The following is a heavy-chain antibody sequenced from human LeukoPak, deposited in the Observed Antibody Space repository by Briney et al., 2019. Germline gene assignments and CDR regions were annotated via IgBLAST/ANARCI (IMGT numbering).Heavy chain of an antibody. Sequence: GASVKVSCKASGGTFSSYAISWVRQAPGQGLEWMGGIIPIFGTANYAQKFQGRVTITADESTSTAYMELSSLRSEDTAVYYCARASPYDYGDPGAFDIWGQGTMVTVSS. CDR1: GGTFSSYA. CDR3: ARASPYDYGDPGAFDI. J-gene: IGHJ3*02. V-gene: IGHV1-69*01. D-gene: IGHD4-17*01. CDR2: IIPIFGTA.